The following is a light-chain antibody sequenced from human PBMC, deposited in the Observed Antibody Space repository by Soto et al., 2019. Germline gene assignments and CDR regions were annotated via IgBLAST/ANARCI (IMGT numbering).Light chain of an antibody. CDR3: QHSYTSPLT. V-gene: IGKV1-39*01. CDR1: QSIRRD. J-gene: IGKJ4*02. Sequence: DPQMTPSPSSLSASVGDRVNITCRASQSIRRDLNWYQQKPGKVPRLLIFVASSLQSGVPSRFCGSGSGTDFTLTISSLQPEDVATYYCQHSYTSPLTFGGGTKVEI. CDR2: VAS.